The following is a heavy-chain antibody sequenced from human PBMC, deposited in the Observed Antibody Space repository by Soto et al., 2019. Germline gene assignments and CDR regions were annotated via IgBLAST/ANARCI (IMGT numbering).Heavy chain of an antibody. CDR1: GFTFSSYG. J-gene: IGHJ4*02. D-gene: IGHD3-3*01. Sequence: GGSLRFSCAASGFTFSSYGMHWVRQAPGKGLEWVAVISYDGSNKYYADSVKGRFTISRDNSKNTLYLQMNSLRAEDTAVYYCAKDRARRFLEWLPDYWGQGTLVTVSS. CDR3: AKDRARRFLEWLPDY. CDR2: ISYDGSNK. V-gene: IGHV3-30*18.